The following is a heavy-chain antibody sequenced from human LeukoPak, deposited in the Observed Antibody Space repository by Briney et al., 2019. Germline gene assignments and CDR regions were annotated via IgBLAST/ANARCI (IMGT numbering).Heavy chain of an antibody. CDR1: GYSISSGYY. V-gene: IGHV4-38-2*02. Sequence: SETLSLTCTVSGYSISSGYYWGWIRQPPGKGLEWIGEINHSGSTNYNPSLKSRVTVSINTSKNQFSLKLRSVTAADTAVYYCARVFSPSHPSSGWARWYYYYGMDVWGQGTTVTVSS. D-gene: IGHD6-19*01. CDR3: ARVFSPSHPSSGWARWYYYYGMDV. CDR2: INHSGST. J-gene: IGHJ6*02.